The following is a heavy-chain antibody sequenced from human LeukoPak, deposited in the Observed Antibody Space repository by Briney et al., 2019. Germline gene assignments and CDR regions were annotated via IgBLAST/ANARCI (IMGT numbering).Heavy chain of an antibody. CDR2: INPSGGST. Sequence: ASVKVSCKASGYTFTSYYMHWVRQAPGQGLEWMGIINPSGGSTSYAQKFQGRVTMTRDMSTSTVYMELSSLRSEDTAVYYCARDLISFVGATTLGYYYYYMDVWGKGTTVTVSS. V-gene: IGHV1-46*01. CDR3: ARDLISFVGATTLGYYYYYMDV. J-gene: IGHJ6*03. D-gene: IGHD1-26*01. CDR1: GYTFTSYY.